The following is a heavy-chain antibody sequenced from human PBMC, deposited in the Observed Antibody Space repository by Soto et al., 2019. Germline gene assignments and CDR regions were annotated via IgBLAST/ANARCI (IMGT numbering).Heavy chain of an antibody. CDR3: ARGPIAARPLDY. CDR2: IWYDGSNK. J-gene: IGHJ4*02. CDR1: GFSVRSYV. D-gene: IGHD6-6*01. V-gene: IGHV3-33*01. Sequence: GGSLRLSRAASGFSVRSYVMHWVRQAPGKGLEWVAVIWYDGSNKYYADSVKGRFTISRDNSKNTLYLQMNSLRAEDTAVYYCARGPIAARPLDYWGQGTLVTVSS.